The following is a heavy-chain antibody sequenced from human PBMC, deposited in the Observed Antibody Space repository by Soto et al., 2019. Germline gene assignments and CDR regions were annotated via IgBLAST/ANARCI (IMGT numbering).Heavy chain of an antibody. Sequence: PGGSLRLSCTTSGCTLDDYALSWVRQAPGKGLEWVGFIRRNAYGGTTEYAASLKGRFTISRDDSKSIAYLQMNSLRTKDTALYYCTRATSLDFDFWGQGTLVTVSS. J-gene: IGHJ4*02. D-gene: IGHD3-16*01. CDR3: TRATSLDFDF. V-gene: IGHV3-49*04. CDR2: IRRNAYGGTT. CDR1: GCTLDDYA.